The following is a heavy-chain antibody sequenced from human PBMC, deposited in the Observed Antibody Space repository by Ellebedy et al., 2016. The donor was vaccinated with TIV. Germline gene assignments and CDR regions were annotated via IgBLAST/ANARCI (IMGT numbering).Heavy chain of an antibody. V-gene: IGHV3-21*01. CDR2: TSSSSSYI. CDR1: GFTFSSYS. CDR3: ARDDRYKELGY. Sequence: GGSLRLXCAASGFTFSSYSMNWVRQAPGKGLEWVSSTSSSSSYIYYADSVKGRFTISRDNAKNSLYLQMNSLRAEDTAVYYCARDDRYKELGYWGQGTLVTVSS. D-gene: IGHD1-14*01. J-gene: IGHJ4*02.